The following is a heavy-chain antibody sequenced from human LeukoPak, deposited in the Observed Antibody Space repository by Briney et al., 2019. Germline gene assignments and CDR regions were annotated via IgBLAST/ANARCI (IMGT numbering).Heavy chain of an antibody. V-gene: IGHV3-11*01. Sequence: GGSLRLSCAASGFAFSDYYMNWIRQAPGKGLEWVSYISSSSSTIYYADSVKGRFTISRDNAKNSLYLQMNSLRAEDTAVYYCARLTSGTLGGFDSWGQGTLVTVSS. D-gene: IGHD3-10*01. CDR2: ISSSSSTI. J-gene: IGHJ4*02. CDR3: ARLTSGTLGGFDS. CDR1: GFAFSDYY.